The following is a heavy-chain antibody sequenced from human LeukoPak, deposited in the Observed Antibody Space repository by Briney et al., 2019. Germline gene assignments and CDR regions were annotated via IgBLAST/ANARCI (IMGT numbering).Heavy chain of an antibody. D-gene: IGHD1-26*01. J-gene: IGHJ4*02. CDR2: IGNSVNYI. Sequence: PGGSLRLSCTASGFLFSSHSMNWVRQAPGEGLQWVSSIGNSVNYIYYADSVKGRFTISRDDAKNSLHLQMDSLRAEDTALYYCARVPSGTYPSFYFDHWGQGSLVTVSS. CDR1: GFLFSSHS. CDR3: ARVPSGTYPSFYFDH. V-gene: IGHV3-21*06.